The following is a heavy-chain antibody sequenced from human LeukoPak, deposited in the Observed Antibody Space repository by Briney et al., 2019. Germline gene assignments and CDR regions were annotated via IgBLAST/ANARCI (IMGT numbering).Heavy chain of an antibody. CDR3: ARVVITTLGAFDI. D-gene: IGHD3-22*01. V-gene: IGHV5-51*01. CDR2: IYPGDSNT. J-gene: IGHJ3*02. CDR1: GYSFTSYW. Sequence: GESLKISCKGSGYSFTSYWIGWVRQMPGKGLEWMGIIYPGDSNTRYSPSFQGQVTISADKSISTAYLQWSSLKASDTAMYYCARVVITTLGAFDIWGQGTMVTVSS.